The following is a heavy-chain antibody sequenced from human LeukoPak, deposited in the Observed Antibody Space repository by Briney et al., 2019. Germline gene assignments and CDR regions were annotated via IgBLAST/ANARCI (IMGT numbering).Heavy chain of an antibody. D-gene: IGHD4-11*01. CDR1: GFTLSDYD. V-gene: IGHV3-13*01. J-gene: IGHJ4*02. CDR3: AKLTTS. Sequence: SGGSPRLSCAASGFTLSDYDIHWVRQAIGKGLDWVSGLGSAGDKYHAGSERGRFTISREDAENSVYLQMNGLRPEDTAVYYCAKLTTSWGQGTLVTVSS. CDR2: LGSAGDK.